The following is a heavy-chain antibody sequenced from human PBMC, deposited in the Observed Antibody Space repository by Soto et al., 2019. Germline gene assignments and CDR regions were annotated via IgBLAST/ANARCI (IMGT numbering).Heavy chain of an antibody. CDR1: GFTFSNAW. CDR2: IKSKTDGGTT. D-gene: IGHD3-10*01. CDR3: TTVPHMVRGVISWFDP. J-gene: IGHJ5*02. V-gene: IGHV3-15*01. Sequence: LRLSCAASGFTFSNAWMSWVRQAPGKGLEWVGRIKSKTDGGTTDYAAPVKGRFTISRDDSKNTLYLQMNSLKTEDTAVYYCTTVPHMVRGVISWFDPWGQGTLVTVSS.